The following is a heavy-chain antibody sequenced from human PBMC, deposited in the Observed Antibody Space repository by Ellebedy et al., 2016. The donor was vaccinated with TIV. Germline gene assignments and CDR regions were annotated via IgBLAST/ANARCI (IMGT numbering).Heavy chain of an antibody. V-gene: IGHV3-30*04. J-gene: IGHJ4*02. CDR3: TREKSGHKWNDGFDS. Sequence: PGGSLRLSCAASGFTFRTYAIHWVRQAPGKGREWVAVISFDGSNKDYADSVKGRFTITTDNAKNSLFRQMNSLRSEDTAVYYCTREKSGHKWNDGFDSWGQGTLVTVSS. CDR1: GFTFRTYA. D-gene: IGHD1-1*01. CDR2: ISFDGSNK.